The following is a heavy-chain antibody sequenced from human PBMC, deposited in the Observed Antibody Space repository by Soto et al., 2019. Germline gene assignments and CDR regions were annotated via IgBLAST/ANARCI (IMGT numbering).Heavy chain of an antibody. J-gene: IGHJ4*02. CDR3: AKENSGYEK. CDR1: GFIFSNYG. V-gene: IGHV3-23*01. CDR2: ISSGGST. Sequence: GGSLRLSCEVSGFIFSNYGMSWVRQAPGKGLEWVSAISSGGSTFFAESVKGRFTISRDNSKNTLYLQMSSLRAEDTAVYYCAKENSGYEKWGQGTLVT. D-gene: IGHD5-12*01.